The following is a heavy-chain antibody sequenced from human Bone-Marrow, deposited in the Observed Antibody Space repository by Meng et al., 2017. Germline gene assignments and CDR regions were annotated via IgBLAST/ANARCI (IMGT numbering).Heavy chain of an antibody. D-gene: IGHD4-23*01. V-gene: IGHV3-43D*03. J-gene: IGHJ5*02. CDR2: ISWDGGST. CDR1: RFTFDDYA. Sequence: GGSLRLSCAASRFTFDDYAMHWVRQAPGKGLEWVSLISWDGGSTYYADSVKGRFTISRDNSKNSLYLQMNSLRAEDTALYYCAKTNYGGNSGWGWFDPWGQGNLVNGAS. CDR3: AKTNYGGNSGWGWFDP.